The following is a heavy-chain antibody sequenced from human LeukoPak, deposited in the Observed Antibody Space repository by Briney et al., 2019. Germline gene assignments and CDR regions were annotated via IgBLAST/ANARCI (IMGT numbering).Heavy chain of an antibody. Sequence: PSETLSLTCTVSGDSISSSSYYWGWIRQPPGKGLEWIAIIYYSGKTYYNPSLKSRVSISVDTSNNQFSLKLSSVTAADTAVYYCARGGYGHAFDIWGQGTMVTVSS. CDR2: IYYSGKT. V-gene: IGHV4-39*07. CDR1: GDSISSSSYY. D-gene: IGHD5-18*01. CDR3: ARGGYGHAFDI. J-gene: IGHJ3*02.